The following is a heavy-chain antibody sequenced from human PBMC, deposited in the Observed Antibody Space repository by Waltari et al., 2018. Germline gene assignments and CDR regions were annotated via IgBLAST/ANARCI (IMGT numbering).Heavy chain of an antibody. J-gene: IGHJ6*02. V-gene: IGHV4-38-2*01. CDR2: IYHSGST. D-gene: IGHD3-10*01. CDR1: GYSISSGYY. CDR3: ARGFGESFYYYYYYGMDV. Sequence: QVQLQESGPGLVKPSETLSLTCAVSGYSISSGYYWGWIRQPPGRGLEWIGSIYHSGSTYYNPSLKSRVTISVDTSKNQFSLKLSSVTAADTAVYYCARGFGESFYYYYYYGMDVWGQGTTVTVSS.